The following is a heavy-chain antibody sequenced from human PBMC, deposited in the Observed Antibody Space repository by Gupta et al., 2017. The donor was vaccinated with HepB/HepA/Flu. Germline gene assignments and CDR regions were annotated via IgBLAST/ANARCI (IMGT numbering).Heavy chain of an antibody. V-gene: IGHV3-30*18. D-gene: IGHD2-21*01. CDR2: ISYDGSNK. CDR1: AFTFRSYG. J-gene: IGHJ3*02. CDR3: AKDPWGAYYGDDAFDI. Sequence: QVQLLESVGGVVQPGRSLRLSCAASAFTFRSYGMHWVRQAPGKGLEGVAVISYDGSNKYYADSVKGRFTSYRDNSKNTLYLQMNSLRAEDTAVYYCAKDPWGAYYGDDAFDIWGQGTMVTVSS.